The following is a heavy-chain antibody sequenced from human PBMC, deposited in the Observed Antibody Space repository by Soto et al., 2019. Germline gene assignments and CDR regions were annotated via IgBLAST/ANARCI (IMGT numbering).Heavy chain of an antibody. J-gene: IGHJ6*02. Sequence: GGSLRLSCAASGFTFSSYGMHWVRQAPGKGLEWVAVISYDGSNKYYADSVKGRFTISRDNSKNTLYLQMNSLRAEDTAGYYCAKDLFPPYASPAASREGIDYYYGMDVWGQGTTVTVSS. CDR1: GFTFSSYG. V-gene: IGHV3-30*18. CDR2: ISYDGSNK. D-gene: IGHD2-2*01. CDR3: AKDLFPPYASPAASREGIDYYYGMDV.